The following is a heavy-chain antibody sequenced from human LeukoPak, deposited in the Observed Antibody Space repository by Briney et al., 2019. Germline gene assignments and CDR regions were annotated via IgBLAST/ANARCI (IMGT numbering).Heavy chain of an antibody. CDR3: ARAYHSSWYLNWFDP. D-gene: IGHD6-13*01. CDR2: IYHNGNT. Sequence: SETLSLTCIVSGGSISIYYWSWIRQPPRKGLEWIGSIYHNGNTYYNPSLKSRVTISVDTSKNEFSLKLSSVTAADTAVYYCARAYHSSWYLNWFDPWGQGTLVTVSS. J-gene: IGHJ5*02. V-gene: IGHV4-38-2*02. CDR1: GGSISIYY.